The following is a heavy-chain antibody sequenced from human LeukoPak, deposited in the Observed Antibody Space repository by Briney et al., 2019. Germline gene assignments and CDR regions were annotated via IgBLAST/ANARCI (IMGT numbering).Heavy chain of an antibody. CDR2: IIPIFGTA. D-gene: IGHD5-24*01. J-gene: IGHJ6*03. V-gene: IGHV1-69*05. Sequence: GASVKVSCKASGGTFSSYAISWVRQAPGQGLEWMGGIIPIFGTANYAQKFQGRVTITTDESTSTAYMELSSLRSEDTAVYYCARDSKMATITDYYYYMDVWGKGTTVTVSS. CDR3: ARDSKMATITDYYYYMDV. CDR1: GGTFSSYA.